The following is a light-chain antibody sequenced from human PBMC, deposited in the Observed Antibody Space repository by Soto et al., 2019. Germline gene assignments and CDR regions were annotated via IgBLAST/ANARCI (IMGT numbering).Light chain of an antibody. CDR3: QKYNNWPIT. CDR1: QSVSSN. CDR2: AAS. Sequence: EIVMTQSPATLSVSPGERATLSCRASQSVSSNLAWYQQNPGQAPRLLIYAASTRATGIPARFSGSGSGTEFTLTISSLQSEDFAVYYCQKYNNWPITFGQGTRLEIK. V-gene: IGKV3-15*01. J-gene: IGKJ5*01.